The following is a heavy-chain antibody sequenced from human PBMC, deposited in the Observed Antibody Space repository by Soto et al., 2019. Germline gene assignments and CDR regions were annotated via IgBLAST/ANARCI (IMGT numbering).Heavy chain of an antibody. V-gene: IGHV3-23*01. D-gene: IGHD2-2*01. CDR2: ISGSGGST. Sequence: EVQLLESGGGLVQPGGSLRLSCAASGFTFSSYAMSWVRQAPGKGLEWVSAISGSGGSTYYADSVKGRFTISRDNSKNTRYLQMNSLRAGDTAVYYCAKGQYCSSTSCYPGYDAFDIWGQGTMVTVSS. CDR3: AKGQYCSSTSCYPGYDAFDI. J-gene: IGHJ3*02. CDR1: GFTFSSYA.